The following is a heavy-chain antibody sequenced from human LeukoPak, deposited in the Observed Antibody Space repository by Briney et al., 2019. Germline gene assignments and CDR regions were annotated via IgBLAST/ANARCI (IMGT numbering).Heavy chain of an antibody. CDR3: ARMGLQPGGPFDY. CDR1: GHSISSGYY. Sequence: SETLSLTCTVSGHSISSGYYWGWIRQPPGKGLEWIGSIYHSGSTNYNPSLKSRVTISVDTSKNQFSLKLSSVTAADTAVYYCARMGLQPGGPFDYWGQGTLVTVSS. CDR2: IYHSGST. D-gene: IGHD5-24*01. V-gene: IGHV4-38-2*02. J-gene: IGHJ4*02.